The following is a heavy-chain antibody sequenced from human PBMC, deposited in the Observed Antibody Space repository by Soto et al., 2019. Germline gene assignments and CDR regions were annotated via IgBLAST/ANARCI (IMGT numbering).Heavy chain of an antibody. CDR2: MSGGGETT. CDR3: ALAGYDSNYYAVTPLSAGHF. V-gene: IGHV3-23*01. J-gene: IGHJ4*02. CDR1: GLTFSSYA. Sequence: EVQLLESGGGLVQPGGSLRLSCAASGLTFSSYAMTWVRQAPGKGLEWVSAMSGGGETTYYADSVKGRFTISRDNAKNSLYLQMNSLRAEDTAVYYCALAGYDSNYYAVTPLSAGHFWGQGTLVTVSS. D-gene: IGHD4-4*01.